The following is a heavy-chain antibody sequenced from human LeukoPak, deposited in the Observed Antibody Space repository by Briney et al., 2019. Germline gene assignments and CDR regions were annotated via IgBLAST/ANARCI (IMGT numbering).Heavy chain of an antibody. D-gene: IGHD1-1*01. CDR2: INPNSGGT. V-gene: IGHV1-2*02. CDR1: GYTFTGYY. J-gene: IGHJ3*02. Sequence: ASVKVSCKASGYTFTGYYMHWVRQAPGQGLEWMGWINPNSGGTNYAQKLQGRVTMTTDTSTSTAYMELRGLRSDDTAVYYCARVPPYNWNENAFDIWGQGTMVTVSS. CDR3: ARVPPYNWNENAFDI.